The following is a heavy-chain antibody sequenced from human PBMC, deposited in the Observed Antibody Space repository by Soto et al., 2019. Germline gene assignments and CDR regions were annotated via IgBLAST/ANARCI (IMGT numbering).Heavy chain of an antibody. CDR1: GFTFSSYG. D-gene: IGHD3-9*01. CDR2: ISYDGSNK. J-gene: IGHJ6*02. V-gene: IGHV3-30*18. Sequence: QVQLVESGGGVVQPGRSLRLSCAASGFTFSSYGMHWVRQAPGKGLEWVAVISYDGSNKYYADSVKGRFTISRDNSKNKLYLQMNSLRAEDTAVYYCAKEAAGDYDILTGYYPGGSTNYYYGMDVWGQGTTVTVSS. CDR3: AKEAAGDYDILTGYYPGGSTNYYYGMDV.